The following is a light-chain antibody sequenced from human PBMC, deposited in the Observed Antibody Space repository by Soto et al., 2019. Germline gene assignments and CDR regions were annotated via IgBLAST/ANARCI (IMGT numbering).Light chain of an antibody. CDR3: QLGG. CDR1: QRITGTY. Sequence: EIVLTQSPGTLSLSPGERATLSCRASQRITGTYLAWYQQKPGQAPRLLIYGASNRATGIPDRFSGGGSGTDFPLTISRLEPEDFAVYYCQLGGFGQGTKVEIQ. V-gene: IGKV3-20*01. J-gene: IGKJ1*01. CDR2: GAS.